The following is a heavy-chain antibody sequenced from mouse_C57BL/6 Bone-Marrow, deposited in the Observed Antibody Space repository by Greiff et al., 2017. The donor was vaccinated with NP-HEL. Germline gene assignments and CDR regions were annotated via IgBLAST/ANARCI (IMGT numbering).Heavy chain of an antibody. CDR1: GYTFTDYY. J-gene: IGHJ1*03. V-gene: IGHV1-26*01. CDR2: INPNNGGT. Sequence: EVQLQQSGPELVKPGASVKISCKASGYTFTDYYMNWVKQSHGKSLEWIGDINPNNGGTSYNQKFKGKATLTVDKSSSTAYMELRSLTSEDSAVYYCARGYYCGSSYGYFDVWGTGTTVTVSS. D-gene: IGHD1-1*01. CDR3: ARGYYCGSSYGYFDV.